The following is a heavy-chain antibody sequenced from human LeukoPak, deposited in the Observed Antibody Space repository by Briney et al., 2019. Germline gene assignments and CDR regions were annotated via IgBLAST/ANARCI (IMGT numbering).Heavy chain of an antibody. CDR2: MNPNSGNT. CDR3: ARGSWLGLYYYYYMDV. CDR1: GYTFTSYD. Sequence: ASVKVSCKASGYTFTSYDINWVRQATGQGLEWMGWMNPNSGNTGYAQKFQGRVTITRNTSISTAYMELSSLRSEDTAVYYCARGSWLGLYYYYYMDVWGKGTTVTVSS. D-gene: IGHD3-10*01. V-gene: IGHV1-8*03. J-gene: IGHJ6*03.